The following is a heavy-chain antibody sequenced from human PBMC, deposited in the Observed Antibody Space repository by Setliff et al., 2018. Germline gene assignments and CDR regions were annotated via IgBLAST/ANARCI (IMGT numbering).Heavy chain of an antibody. CDR1: GFTFSNAW. Sequence: PGGSLRLSCAASGFTFSNAWMTWVRQAPGKGLEWVGRIKNRVDGETTDYAAPMKGRFTISRDNSKATVYLQMNNLKTEDTAVYYCSTVAAYTGRNIGSKGTDAFHLWGPGTMVTVSS. CDR2: IKNRVDGETT. CDR3: STVAAYTGRNIGSKGTDAFHL. V-gene: IGHV3-15*01. D-gene: IGHD3-16*01. J-gene: IGHJ3*01.